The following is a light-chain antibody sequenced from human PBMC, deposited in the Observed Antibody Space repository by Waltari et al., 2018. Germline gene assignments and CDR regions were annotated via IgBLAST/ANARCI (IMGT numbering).Light chain of an antibody. CDR3: QQYHSIPLT. CDR2: WAS. Sequence: DIVMAQSPASLAVFLRERATVNCESSQSVFYSSNNKYYLAWYQQKPGQPPKLIINWASTRASGVPDRFSGSGSGTDFTLTISSLQAEDVADYYCQQYHSIPLTFGGGTKVEIK. CDR1: QSVFYSSNNKYY. J-gene: IGKJ4*01. V-gene: IGKV4-1*01.